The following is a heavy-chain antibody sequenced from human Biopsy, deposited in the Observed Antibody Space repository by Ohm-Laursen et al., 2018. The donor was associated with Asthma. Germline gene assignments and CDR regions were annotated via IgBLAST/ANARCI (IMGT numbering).Heavy chain of an antibody. V-gene: IGHV3-33*03. CDR3: ACSSGLDTGGSDALDT. D-gene: IGHD1-14*01. Sequence: SLRLSCTASGFVFSRSAMHWVRQAPGKGLEWMAVVLSVGHNIHYEDSVKGRFSVSRDNSRNTHYLQISSLRVEGSGFYFSACSSGLDTGGSDALDTWGQGGMVAVSS. CDR1: GFVFSRSA. J-gene: IGHJ3*02. CDR2: VLSVGHNI.